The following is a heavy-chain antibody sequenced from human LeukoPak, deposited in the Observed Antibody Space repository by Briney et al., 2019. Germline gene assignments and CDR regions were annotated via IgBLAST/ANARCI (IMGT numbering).Heavy chain of an antibody. CDR1: GFTFSSFW. J-gene: IGHJ4*02. Sequence: GRSLRLSCAASGFTFSSFWMHWVRQAPGKGLVWVSRIYVDGRSTTYADSVKGRFTISRDNAKNTLYLQMNSLRAEDAAVYYCVRDPYDILTGPYFDYWGQGTLVTVSS. CDR2: IYVDGRST. CDR3: VRDPYDILTGPYFDY. V-gene: IGHV3-74*03. D-gene: IGHD3-9*01.